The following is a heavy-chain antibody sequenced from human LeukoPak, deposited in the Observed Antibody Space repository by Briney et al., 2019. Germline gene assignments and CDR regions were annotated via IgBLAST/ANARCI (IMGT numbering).Heavy chain of an antibody. CDR1: GGSISSSSYY. J-gene: IGHJ5*02. CDR2: IYYSGST. Sequence: SETLSLTCTVSGGSISSSSYYWGWIRQPPGKGLEWIGSIYYSGSTYYNPSLKSRVTISVDTSKNQFSLKLSSVTAADTAVYYCARLRYYYGSGSPRRPNWFDPWGQGTLVTVSS. D-gene: IGHD3-10*01. CDR3: ARLRYYYGSGSPRRPNWFDP. V-gene: IGHV4-39*01.